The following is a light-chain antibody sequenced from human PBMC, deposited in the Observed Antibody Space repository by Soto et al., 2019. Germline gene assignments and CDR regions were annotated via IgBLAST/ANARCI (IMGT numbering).Light chain of an antibody. CDR3: SSYTSSSNDYV. CDR2: EVS. CDR1: SSDVGGYNY. J-gene: IGLJ1*01. Sequence: QSALTQPASVSGSPGQSITISCTGTSSDVGGYNYVSWYQQHPGKAPKLMIYEVSNRPSGVSNRFSASKTGNTASLTISGRQDVDEADDYCSSYTSSSNDYVFGTGTKLTVL. V-gene: IGLV2-14*01.